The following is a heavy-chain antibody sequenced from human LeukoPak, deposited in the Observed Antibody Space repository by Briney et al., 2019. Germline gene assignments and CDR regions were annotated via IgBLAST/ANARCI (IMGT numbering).Heavy chain of an antibody. V-gene: IGHV4-34*01. CDR2: INHSGST. CDR1: GGSFSGYY. D-gene: IGHD6-13*01. J-gene: IGHJ4*02. CDR3: ARGLAEGSSWPADY. Sequence: PSETLSITCAVYGGSFSGYYWSWIRQPPGKGLEWIGEINHSGSTNYNPSLKSRVTISVDTSKNQFSLKLSSVTAADTAVYYCARGLAEGSSWPADYWGQGTLVTVSS.